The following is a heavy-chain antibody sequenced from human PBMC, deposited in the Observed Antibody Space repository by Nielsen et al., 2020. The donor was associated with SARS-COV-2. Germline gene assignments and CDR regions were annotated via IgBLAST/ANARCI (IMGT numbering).Heavy chain of an antibody. Sequence: GESLKISCAASGFTFSSYAMSWVRQAPGKGLEWVANIKQDGSEKFYVDSVKGRFTISRDNAKNSLSLQMNSLRAEDTAVYYCARESVTGTDAFDIWGQGTVVTVSS. CDR1: GFTFSSYA. J-gene: IGHJ3*02. CDR3: ARESVTGTDAFDI. CDR2: IKQDGSEK. D-gene: IGHD6-19*01. V-gene: IGHV3-7*01.